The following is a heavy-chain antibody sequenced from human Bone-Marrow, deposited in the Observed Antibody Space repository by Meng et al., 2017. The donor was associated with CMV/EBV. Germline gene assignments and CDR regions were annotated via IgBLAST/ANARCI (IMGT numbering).Heavy chain of an antibody. Sequence: GSLRLSCTVSGGSISSYYWSWIRQPPGKGLEWIGYIYYSGSTNYNPSLKSRVTISVDTSKNQFSLKLSSVTAADTAVYYCARLWFGGTMDVWVQGTTVTVSS. J-gene: IGHJ6*02. V-gene: IGHV4-59*01. CDR3: ARLWFGGTMDV. D-gene: IGHD3-10*01. CDR2: IYYSGST. CDR1: GGSISSYY.